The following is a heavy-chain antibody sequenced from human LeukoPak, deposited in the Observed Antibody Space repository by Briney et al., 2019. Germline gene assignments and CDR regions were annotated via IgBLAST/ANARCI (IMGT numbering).Heavy chain of an antibody. J-gene: IGHJ3*02. V-gene: IGHV1-2*02. CDR3: ARALVVAAAFDI. CDR2: INPNSGGA. CDR1: GYTFTGYY. Sequence: GASVKVSCKASGYTFTGYYMHWVRQAPGQGLEWMGWINPNSGGANYAQKFQGRVTMTRDTSISTAYMELSRLRSDDTAVYYCARALVVAAAFDIWGQGTMVTVSS. D-gene: IGHD5-12*01.